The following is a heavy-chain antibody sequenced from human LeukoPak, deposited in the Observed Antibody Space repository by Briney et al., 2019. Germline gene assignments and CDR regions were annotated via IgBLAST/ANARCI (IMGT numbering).Heavy chain of an antibody. Sequence: SETLSLTCTVSGGSISSGGYYWSWIRQPPGKGLEWIGYIYHSGSTYYNPSLKSRVTISVDRSKNRFSLKLSSVTAADTAVYYCARGEQLVDYWGQGTLVTVSS. CDR2: IYHSGST. J-gene: IGHJ4*02. CDR3: ARGEQLVDY. V-gene: IGHV4-30-2*01. CDR1: GGSISSGGYY. D-gene: IGHD6-6*01.